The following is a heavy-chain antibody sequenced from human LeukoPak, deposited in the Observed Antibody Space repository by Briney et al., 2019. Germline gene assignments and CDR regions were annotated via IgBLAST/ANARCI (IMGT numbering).Heavy chain of an antibody. CDR1: GGSISSYD. Sequence: PSETLSLTCTVSGGSISSYDWSWIRQPPGKGLEWIGYIYYRGSTNYNPSLKSRVTFSVDTSKNQFSLKLNSVTAADTAVYYCARGGDYGDLRYFDYWGQGTPVTVSS. J-gene: IGHJ4*02. D-gene: IGHD4-17*01. CDR2: IYYRGST. CDR3: ARGGDYGDLRYFDY. V-gene: IGHV4-59*01.